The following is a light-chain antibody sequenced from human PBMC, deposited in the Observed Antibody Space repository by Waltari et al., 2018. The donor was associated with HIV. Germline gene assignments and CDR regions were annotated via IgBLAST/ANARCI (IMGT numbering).Light chain of an antibody. J-gene: IGLJ3*02. Sequence: QSALTQPASVSGSPGQSVTISCTGGNTDIGAFDLVSWYQQRPVEAPQLIIFGVTSPPSGVSSRFSGFKSGHTASLTISGLHDGDEAYYFCSSYSTLKTILFGGGTKLTV. V-gene: IGLV2-14*03. CDR2: GVT. CDR3: SSYSTLKTIL. CDR1: NTDIGAFDL.